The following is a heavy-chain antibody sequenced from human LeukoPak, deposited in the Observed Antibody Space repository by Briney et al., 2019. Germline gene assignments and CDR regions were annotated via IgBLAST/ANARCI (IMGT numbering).Heavy chain of an antibody. D-gene: IGHD2/OR15-2a*01. V-gene: IGHV4-59*01. CDR1: GGSISSYY. J-gene: IGHJ3*02. CDR2: IYYSGST. Sequence: SETLSLTCTVSGGSISSYYWSWLRQPPGKGLEWIGYIYYSGSTNYNPSLKSRVTISVDTSKNQFSLKLSSVTAADTAVYYCARDPFHIEDAFDIWGQGTMVTVSS. CDR3: ARDPFHIEDAFDI.